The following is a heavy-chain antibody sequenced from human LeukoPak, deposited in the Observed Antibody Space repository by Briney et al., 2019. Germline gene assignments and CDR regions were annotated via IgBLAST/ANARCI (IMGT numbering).Heavy chain of an antibody. CDR2: ISGSGGST. Sequence: PGGSLRLSCAASGFTFSSYAMSWVRQTPGKGLEWVSAISGSGGSTYYADSVKGRFTISRDNSKKTLYLQMNSLRAEDTALYYCAKRADSSGYYFNYWGQGTLVTVSS. CDR1: GFTFSSYA. J-gene: IGHJ4*02. D-gene: IGHD3-22*01. CDR3: AKRADSSGYYFNY. V-gene: IGHV3-23*01.